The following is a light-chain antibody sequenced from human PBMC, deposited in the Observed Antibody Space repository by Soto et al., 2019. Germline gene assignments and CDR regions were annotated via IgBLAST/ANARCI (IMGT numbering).Light chain of an antibody. CDR1: QSISSY. V-gene: IGKV1-39*01. CDR2: AAS. J-gene: IGKJ1*01. Sequence: DIQMTQSPSSLSASVGDRVTITCRASQSISSYLNWYQQKPGKAPKLLIYAASSLQSGVPSRFSGSGSGTDFTLTISSLQPEDFATNYCQQSYSTPSPWTFGQGTKVEIK. CDR3: QQSYSTPSPWT.